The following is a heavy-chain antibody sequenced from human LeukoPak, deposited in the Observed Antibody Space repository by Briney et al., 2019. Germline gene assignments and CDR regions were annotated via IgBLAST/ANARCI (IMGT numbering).Heavy chain of an antibody. D-gene: IGHD2-21*02. CDR1: GGSFTKFW. CDR2: IYPADSDT. J-gene: IGHJ5*01. V-gene: IGHV5-51*01. Sequence: GESLKISCEGSGGSFTKFWIGWVRQMPGKGLELMEIIYPADSDTRYSPSFQGQVTISADKSISTAYLQWSSLKTSDTAMYYCARLPHCGSDCCPNWFDSWGQGTLVIVSS. CDR3: ARLPHCGSDCCPNWFDS.